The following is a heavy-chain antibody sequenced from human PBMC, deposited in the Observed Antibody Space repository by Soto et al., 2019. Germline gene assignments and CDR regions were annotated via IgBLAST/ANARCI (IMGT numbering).Heavy chain of an antibody. J-gene: IGHJ3*02. CDR3: AKSLYCSGGSCYASRAYYI. Sequence: EVQLLESGGGLVQPGGSLRLSCAASGFTFSSYAMSWVRQAPGKGLEWVSAISGSGGSTYYADSVKSRFTISRDNSKNTLYLHMNSLRAADTAVYYCAKSLYCSGGSCYASRAYYIWGQGTRVTVSS. CDR1: GFTFSSYA. CDR2: ISGSGGST. D-gene: IGHD2-15*01. V-gene: IGHV3-23*01.